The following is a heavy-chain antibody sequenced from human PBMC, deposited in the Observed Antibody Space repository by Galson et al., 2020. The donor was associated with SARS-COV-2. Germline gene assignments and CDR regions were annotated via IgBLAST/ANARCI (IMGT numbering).Heavy chain of an antibody. Sequence: ASVKVSCKASGYTFTSYDINWVRQATGEGLEWMGWLNPNSGNTGYAQKFQGRVTMTRYNSKTTAYMELSSLRSEDEAVYYCARVPSLGYCSGGSCYRLDYWGLGTLVTVSS. D-gene: IGHD2-15*01. J-gene: IGHJ4*02. V-gene: IGHV1-8*01. CDR1: GYTFTSYD. CDR3: ARVPSLGYCSGGSCYRLDY. CDR2: LNPNSGNT.